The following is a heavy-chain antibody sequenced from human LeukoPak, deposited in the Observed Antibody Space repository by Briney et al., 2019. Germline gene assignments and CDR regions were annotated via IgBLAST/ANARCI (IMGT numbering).Heavy chain of an antibody. V-gene: IGHV3-23*01. CDR2: VRVNGRST. D-gene: IGHD2-21*01. CDR3: AKPGEPSNYYFDY. CDR1: GFTFSTYD. J-gene: IGHJ4*02. Sequence: HPGGSLRLSCTASGFTFSTYDMSWVRQAPGKGLEWVSTVRVNGRSTYYADSVKGRFTISRDNSKNTLYLQMNSLRAEDTALYYRAKPGEPSNYYFDYWGQGALVTVSS.